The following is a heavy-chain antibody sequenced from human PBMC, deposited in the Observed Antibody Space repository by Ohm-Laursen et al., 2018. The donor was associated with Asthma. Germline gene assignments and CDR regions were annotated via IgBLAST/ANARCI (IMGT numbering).Heavy chain of an antibody. Sequence: LRLSCTATGFTFSDYFMHWVRQGPGEGLVWISHIFPHGRHTNYADSVKGRFTISRDDAQNTLYLQMNSLRADDTAVYYCARGSLEGLQWGQGTLVTVSS. CDR2: IFPHGRHT. CDR3: ARGSLEGLQ. V-gene: IGHV3-74*01. J-gene: IGHJ4*02. CDR1: GFTFSDYF. D-gene: IGHD5-24*01.